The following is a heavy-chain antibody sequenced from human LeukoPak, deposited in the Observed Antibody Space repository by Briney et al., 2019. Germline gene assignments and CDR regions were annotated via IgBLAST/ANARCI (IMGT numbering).Heavy chain of an antibody. CDR2: ISSSGSTI. CDR3: AKDSRPTVTRGYYYGMDV. D-gene: IGHD4-17*01. CDR1: GFTFSDYY. Sequence: GGSLRLSCAASGFTFSDYYMSWIRQAPGKGLEWVSYISSSGSTIYYADSVKGRFTISRDNAKNSLYLQMNSLRAEDTAVYYCAKDSRPTVTRGYYYGMDVWGQGTTVTVSS. V-gene: IGHV3-11*04. J-gene: IGHJ6*02.